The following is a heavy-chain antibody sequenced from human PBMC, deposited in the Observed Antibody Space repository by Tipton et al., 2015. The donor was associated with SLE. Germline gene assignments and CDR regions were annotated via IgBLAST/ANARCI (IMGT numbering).Heavy chain of an antibody. Sequence: QLVQSGGGLVQPGGSLRLSCAVSGYSISSGYYWGWIRQPPGKGLEWIGSIYHSGSTYYNPSLKSRVTISVDTSKNQFSLKLSSVTAADTAVCYCARAPRGDFWSGSHRGMDVWGPGTTVTVSS. D-gene: IGHD3-3*01. CDR3: ARAPRGDFWSGSHRGMDV. J-gene: IGHJ6*02. CDR2: IYHSGST. V-gene: IGHV4-38-2*01. CDR1: GYSISSGYY.